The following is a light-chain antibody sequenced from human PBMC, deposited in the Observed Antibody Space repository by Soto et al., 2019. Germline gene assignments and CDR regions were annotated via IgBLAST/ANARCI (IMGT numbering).Light chain of an antibody. V-gene: IGKV1-6*01. CDR2: AAS. J-gene: IGKJ1*01. CDR3: LQDYYYPRT. Sequence: ALQMTPSPSSLSASVGDRVTITCRASQGIRNDLDWYQQKPGKAPKLLIYAASSLQSGVPSRFSGSGSGTDFTLTISSLQPEDFATYYCLQDYYYPRTFGQGTMVEVK. CDR1: QGIRND.